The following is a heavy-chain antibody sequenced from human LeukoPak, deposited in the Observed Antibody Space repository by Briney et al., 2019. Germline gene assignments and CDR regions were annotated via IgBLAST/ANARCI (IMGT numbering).Heavy chain of an antibody. J-gene: IGHJ4*02. CDR2: ISGSGSNT. CDR1: GFTFSSYA. Sequence: GGSLRLSCAASGFTFSSYAVHWVRQAPGRGLEWVSAISGSGSNTYYADSVKGRFTISRDNSKNTLYLQMNSLRAEDTAVYYCAKGSITMIVVVNPFGYWGQGTLVTVSS. D-gene: IGHD3-22*01. V-gene: IGHV3-23*01. CDR3: AKGSITMIVVVNPFGY.